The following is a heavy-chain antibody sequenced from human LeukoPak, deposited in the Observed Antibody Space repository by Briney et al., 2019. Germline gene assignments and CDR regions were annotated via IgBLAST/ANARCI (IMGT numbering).Heavy chain of an antibody. J-gene: IGHJ4*02. CDR3: ARGEGTTVTMGNFDY. CDR1: GGSISSGGYY. CDR2: IYYSGST. Sequence: SETLSLTCTVSGGSISSGGYYWSWIRQHPGKGLEWIGYIYYSGSTYYNPSLKSRVTISVDTSKNQFSLKLSSVTAADTAVYYCARGEGTTVTMGNFDYWGQGTLVTVSS. V-gene: IGHV4-31*03. D-gene: IGHD4-17*01.